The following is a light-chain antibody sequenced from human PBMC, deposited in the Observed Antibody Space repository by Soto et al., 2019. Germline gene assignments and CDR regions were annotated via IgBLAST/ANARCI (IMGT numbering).Light chain of an antibody. Sequence: VVTQSLATISLSERDRATXSCRASRSISTYLAWYQQKPVQAPRLLIYEALNRATGIPARFSRGGSGTDFTLTISSREPEDFAVYYWQQRTTLWTFGQGIKVDIK. V-gene: IGKV3-11*01. J-gene: IGKJ1*01. CDR3: QQRTTLWT. CDR2: EAL. CDR1: RSISTY.